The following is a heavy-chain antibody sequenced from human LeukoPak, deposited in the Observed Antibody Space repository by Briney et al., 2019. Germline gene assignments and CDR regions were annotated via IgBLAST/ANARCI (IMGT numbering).Heavy chain of an antibody. CDR3: ATNTAMANDAFDI. CDR2: IYYSGST. D-gene: IGHD5-18*01. Sequence: PSETLSLTCTVSGGSISSGGYYWSWIRQHPGKGLEWIGYIYYSGSTYYNPSLKSRVTISVDTSKNQFSLKLSSVTAADTAVYYCATNTAMANDAFDIWGQGTMVTVSS. CDR1: GGSISSGGYY. V-gene: IGHV4-31*03. J-gene: IGHJ3*02.